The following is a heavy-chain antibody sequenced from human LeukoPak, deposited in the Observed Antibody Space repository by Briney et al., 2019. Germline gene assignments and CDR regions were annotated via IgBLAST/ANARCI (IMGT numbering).Heavy chain of an antibody. D-gene: IGHD1-7*01. J-gene: IGHJ4*02. CDR1: GFTFSSYE. V-gene: IGHV3-64*01. CDR2: ISSNGDSI. Sequence: GGSLRLSCAASGFTFSSYEMNWVRQAPGKGLEYVSAISSNGDSIFYASSVKGRFTISRDNSKNTLYLQMGSLRPEDMAVYYCVQGNWNYPLDYWGQGTLVTVSS. CDR3: VQGNWNYPLDY.